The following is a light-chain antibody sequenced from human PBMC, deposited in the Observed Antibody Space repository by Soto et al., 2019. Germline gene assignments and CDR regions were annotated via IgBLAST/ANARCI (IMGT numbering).Light chain of an antibody. Sequence: MTQSPATLSVSPGERVTITCRAGQTISSWLAWYQQKPGKAPKLLIYKASTLKSGVPSRFSGSGSGTEFTLAISSLQPDHFATYYCQQYNRYSWTFGQGTKVDI. CDR3: QQYNRYSWT. CDR1: QTISSW. CDR2: KAS. V-gene: IGKV1-5*03. J-gene: IGKJ1*01.